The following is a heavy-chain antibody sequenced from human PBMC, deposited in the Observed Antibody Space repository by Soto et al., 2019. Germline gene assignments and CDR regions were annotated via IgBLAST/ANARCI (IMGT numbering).Heavy chain of an antibody. CDR1: GFTFSSYA. J-gene: IGHJ4*02. CDR3: AKVERAVAGIID. CDR2: ISVSVGST. D-gene: IGHD6-19*01. V-gene: IGHV3-23*01. Sequence: ESGGGLVQPGGSLRLSCAASGFTFSSYAMSWVRQAPGKGLDWVSAISVSVGSTYYADYVKGRFTISRDNSKNTLYLQMNSLRAEDTAVYYCAKVERAVAGIIDWGQGTLVTVSS.